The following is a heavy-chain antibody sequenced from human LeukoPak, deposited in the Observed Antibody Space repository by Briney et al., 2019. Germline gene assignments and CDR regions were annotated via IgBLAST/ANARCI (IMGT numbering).Heavy chain of an antibody. CDR3: ARDGSLDYAMNFDY. CDR1: GFTFSSYS. Sequence: GGSLRLSCAASGFTFSSYSMNWVRQAPGKGLGWVSSISSSSSYIYYADSVKGRFTISRDNAKNSLYLQMNSLRAEDTAVYYCARDGSLDYAMNFDYWGQGTLVTVSS. J-gene: IGHJ4*02. D-gene: IGHD4-17*01. CDR2: ISSSSSYI. V-gene: IGHV3-21*01.